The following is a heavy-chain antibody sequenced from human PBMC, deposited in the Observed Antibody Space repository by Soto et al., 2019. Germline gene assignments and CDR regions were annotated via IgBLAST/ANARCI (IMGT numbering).Heavy chain of an antibody. CDR2: ISAYNGNT. CDR3: ARHNYGSGSTYFDY. Sequence: ASVKVSCKASGYTFTSYGISWVRQAPGQGLEWMGWISAYNGNTNYAQNFQGRVTMTTDTSTSTAYMELRSLRSDDTAVYYCARHNYGSGSTYFDYWGQGTLVTVSS. CDR1: GYTFTSYG. D-gene: IGHD3-10*01. J-gene: IGHJ4*02. V-gene: IGHV1-18*01.